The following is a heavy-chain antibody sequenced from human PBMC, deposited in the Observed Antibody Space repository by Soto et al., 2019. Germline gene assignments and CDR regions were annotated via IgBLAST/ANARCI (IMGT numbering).Heavy chain of an antibody. CDR2: INHSGST. D-gene: IGHD2-2*01. Sequence: SETLSLTCAVYGGSFSGYYWSWIRQPPGKGLEWIGEINHSGSTNYNPSLKSRVTISVDTSKNQFSLKLSSVTAADTAVYYCARVRYQLLSSYYYYYYGMDVWGQGTTVTVSS. CDR3: ARVRYQLLSSYYYYYYGMDV. V-gene: IGHV4-34*01. CDR1: GGSFSGYY. J-gene: IGHJ6*02.